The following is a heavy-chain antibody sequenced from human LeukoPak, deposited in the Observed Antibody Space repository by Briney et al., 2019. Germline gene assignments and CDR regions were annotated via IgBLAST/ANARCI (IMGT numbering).Heavy chain of an antibody. CDR2: INPRGGST. V-gene: IGHV1-46*01. D-gene: IGHD1-26*01. J-gene: IGHJ4*02. CDR3: ASSPNLLGFDY. CDR1: GYTFTTYF. Sequence: ASVKVSFKASGYTFTTYFMHWVRQAPGQGLEWMGIINPRGGSTNYAQKFQGRVTMTRDTSTSTVYMELSSLRSEDTAVYYCASSPNLLGFDYWGQGTLVTVSS.